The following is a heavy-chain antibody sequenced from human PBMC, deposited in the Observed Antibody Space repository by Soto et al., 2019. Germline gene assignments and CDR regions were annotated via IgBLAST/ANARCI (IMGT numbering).Heavy chain of an antibody. V-gene: IGHV3-23*01. D-gene: IGHD2-15*01. J-gene: IGHJ3*02. CDR1: GFTFSSYA. CDR3: AKDLGYCSGGSCYSGAFDI. CDR2: ISGSGGST. Sequence: EVQLLESGGGLVQPGGSLRLSCAASGFTFSSYAMSWVRQAPGKGLEWVSAISGSGGSTYYADSVKGRFTISRDNSKNTLYLQMNSLRAEDTAVYYCAKDLGYCSGGSCYSGAFDIWGQGTMVTVSS.